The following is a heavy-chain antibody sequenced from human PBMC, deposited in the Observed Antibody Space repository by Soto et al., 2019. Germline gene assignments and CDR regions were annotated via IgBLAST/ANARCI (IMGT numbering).Heavy chain of an antibody. Sequence: ELQLVESGGGLVQPGGSLRLSCAASGFTFSSHWLHWVRQAPGKRLVWVSGINSDGSSTNYADSVKGQFTISRDNAKNTGYLQVNSLRAEDTAVYYCARGGSGTDLLDYWGQGTLVTVSS. J-gene: IGHJ4*02. CDR2: INSDGSST. CDR3: ARGGSGTDLLDY. V-gene: IGHV3-74*01. D-gene: IGHD3-10*01. CDR1: GFTFSSHW.